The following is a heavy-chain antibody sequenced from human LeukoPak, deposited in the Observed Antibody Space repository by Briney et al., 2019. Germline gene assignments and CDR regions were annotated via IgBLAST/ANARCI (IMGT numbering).Heavy chain of an antibody. V-gene: IGHV4-38-2*01. Sequence: PSETLSLTCAVSGYSISSGYYWGWIRQPPGKGLEWIGSIYHSGSTYYNPSLKSRVTISVDTSKNQFSLKLSSVTAADTAVYYCARLMEYYDILTGYYAFDIWGQGTMVTVSS. CDR2: IYHSGST. J-gene: IGHJ3*02. D-gene: IGHD3-9*01. CDR1: GYSISSGYY. CDR3: ARLMEYYDILTGYYAFDI.